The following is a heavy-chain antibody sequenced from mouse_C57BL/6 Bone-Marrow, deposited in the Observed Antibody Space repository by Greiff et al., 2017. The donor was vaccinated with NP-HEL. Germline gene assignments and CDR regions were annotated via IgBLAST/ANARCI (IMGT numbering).Heavy chain of an antibody. V-gene: IGHV5-9-1*02. CDR1: GFTFSSYA. Sequence: EVKLVESGEGLVKPGGSLKLSCAASGFTFSSYAMSWVRQTPEKRLEWVAYISSGGDYIYYADTVKGRFTISRDNARNTLYLQMSSLKSEDTAMYYCTRDQYIGYAMDYWGQGTSVTVSS. D-gene: IGHD1-3*01. J-gene: IGHJ4*01. CDR3: TRDQYIGYAMDY. CDR2: ISSGGDYI.